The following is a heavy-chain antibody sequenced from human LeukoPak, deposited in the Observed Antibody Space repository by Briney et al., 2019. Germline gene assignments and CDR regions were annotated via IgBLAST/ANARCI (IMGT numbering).Heavy chain of an antibody. V-gene: IGHV4-39*07. J-gene: IGHJ6*03. CDR3: ARGLGYCSSTSCYMTYYYYYYYMDV. D-gene: IGHD2-2*02. CDR2: IYYTGKT. CDR1: GGSINSGSYY. Sequence: SETLSLTCTVSGGSINSGSYYWGWLRQPPGKGLEWIGSIYYTGKTYYNPSLKSRVTISVDTSKNQFSLKLSSVTAADTAVYYCARGLGYCSSTSCYMTYYYYYYYMDVWGKGTTVTVSS.